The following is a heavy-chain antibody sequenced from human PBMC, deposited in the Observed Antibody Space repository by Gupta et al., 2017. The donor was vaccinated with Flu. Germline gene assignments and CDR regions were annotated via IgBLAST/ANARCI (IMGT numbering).Heavy chain of an antibody. D-gene: IGHD4-17*01. Sequence: EVQLVESGGGLVQPGGSLRLSCAASGFTFSSYSMNWVRQAPGKGLEWVSYISSSSSTIYYADSVKGRFTISRDNAKNSLYLQMNSLRAEDTAVYYCAREAYGDYAGNGYWGQGTLVTVSS. CDR1: GFTFSSYS. CDR2: ISSSSSTI. V-gene: IGHV3-48*01. CDR3: AREAYGDYAGNGY. J-gene: IGHJ4*02.